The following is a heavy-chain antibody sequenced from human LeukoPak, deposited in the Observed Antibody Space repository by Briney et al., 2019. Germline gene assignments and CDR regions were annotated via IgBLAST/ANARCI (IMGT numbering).Heavy chain of an antibody. CDR3: ARDLGMATITSVDY. D-gene: IGHD5-24*01. V-gene: IGHV1-2*02. CDR1: GYTFTSYY. J-gene: IGHJ4*02. CDR2: INPNSGGT. Sequence: ASVKVSCKASGYTFTSYYMHWVRQAPGQGLEWMGWINPNSGGTNYAQKFQGRVTMTRDTSISTAYMELRRLRSDDTAVYYCARDLGMATITSVDYWGQGTLVTVSS.